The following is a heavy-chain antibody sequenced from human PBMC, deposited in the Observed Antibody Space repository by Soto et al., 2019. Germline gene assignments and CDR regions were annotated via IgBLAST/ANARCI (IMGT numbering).Heavy chain of an antibody. J-gene: IGHJ4*02. V-gene: IGHV4-39*01. D-gene: IGHD5-12*01. CDR1: GGSISSSSYY. Sequence: PSETLSLTCTVSGGSISSSSYYWGWIRQPPGKGLEWIGSIYYSGSTYYNPSLKSRVTISVDTSKNQFSLELSPVTAADTAMYYCATTTIISGRESPFDYWGQGTQVTVSS. CDR2: IYYSGST. CDR3: ATTTIISGRESPFDY.